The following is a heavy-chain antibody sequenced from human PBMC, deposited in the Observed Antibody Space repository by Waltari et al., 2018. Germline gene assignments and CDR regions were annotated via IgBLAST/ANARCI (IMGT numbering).Heavy chain of an antibody. Sequence: QVQLQESGPGLVKPSETLSLTCAVSGYSISSGYYWGWIRQPPGKGLEWIGSIYHSGSTYYNPSLKRRVTISVDTSKNQFSLKLSSVTAADTAVYYCARSIAVAGTDYWGQGTLVTVSS. J-gene: IGHJ4*02. V-gene: IGHV4-38-2*01. CDR1: GYSISSGYY. CDR2: IYHSGST. D-gene: IGHD6-19*01. CDR3: ARSIAVAGTDY.